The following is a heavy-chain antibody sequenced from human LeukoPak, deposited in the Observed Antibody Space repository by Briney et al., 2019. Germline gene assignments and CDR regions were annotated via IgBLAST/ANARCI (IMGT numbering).Heavy chain of an antibody. CDR2: IRYDGSEG. Sequence: PGGSLRLSCAASGFTFSTYGMHWVRQAPGKGLDWVAFIRYDGSEGYYADSVKDRFTVSRDNSKNTLYLQMNSPRVEDTAVYYCAKVGYGWYEVDYWGQGTLVTVSS. CDR3: AKVGYGWYEVDY. J-gene: IGHJ4*02. CDR1: GFTFSTYG. V-gene: IGHV3-30*02. D-gene: IGHD6-19*01.